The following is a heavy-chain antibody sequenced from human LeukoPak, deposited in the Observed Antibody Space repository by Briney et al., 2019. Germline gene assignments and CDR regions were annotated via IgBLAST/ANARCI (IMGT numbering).Heavy chain of an antibody. J-gene: IGHJ4*02. CDR2: ISGSGGST. CDR3: AKGRCSGGSCYSRGFDY. V-gene: IGHV3-23*01. CDR1: GFTFSSYA. D-gene: IGHD2-15*01. Sequence: GGSLRLSCAACGFTFSSYAMSWVRQAPGKGLEWVSGISGSGGSTYYADSVKGRFTISRDNSKNTLYLQMNSLRAEDTAVYYCAKGRCSGGSCYSRGFDYWGQGTLVTVSS.